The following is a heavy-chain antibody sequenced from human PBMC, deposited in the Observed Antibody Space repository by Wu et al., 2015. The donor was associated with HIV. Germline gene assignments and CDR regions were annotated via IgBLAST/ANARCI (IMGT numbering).Heavy chain of an antibody. CDR2: IIPFFGIA. D-gene: IGHD2-2*01. V-gene: IGHV1-69*12. Sequence: QVQLVQSEAEVKKPGSSVKVSCKGSGGTFSRNAISWVRQAPGQGLEWMGGIIPFFGIANYAQNFQGRVTITVDDSTSTAYMQLNSLRSEDTAVFYCATTNRDQLLSHAEQRGSSCFDIWAKGQWSPSLQ. CDR1: GGTFSRNA. J-gene: IGHJ3*02. CDR3: ATTNRDQLLSHAEQRGSSCFDI.